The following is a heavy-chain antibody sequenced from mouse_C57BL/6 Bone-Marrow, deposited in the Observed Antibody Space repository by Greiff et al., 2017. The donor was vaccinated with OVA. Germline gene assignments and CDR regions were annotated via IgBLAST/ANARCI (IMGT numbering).Heavy chain of an antibody. CDR3: ARTGLYWYFDV. CDR2: IDPSDSYT. V-gene: IGHV1-69*01. D-gene: IGHD4-1*01. J-gene: IGHJ1*03. Sequence: QVQLQQPGAELVMPGASVKLSCKASGYTFTSYWMHWVKPRPGQGLEWIGEIDPSDSYTNYNQKFKGKSTLTVDKSSSTAYMQLSSLTSEDSAVYYCARTGLYWYFDVWGTGTTVTVSS. CDR1: GYTFTSYW.